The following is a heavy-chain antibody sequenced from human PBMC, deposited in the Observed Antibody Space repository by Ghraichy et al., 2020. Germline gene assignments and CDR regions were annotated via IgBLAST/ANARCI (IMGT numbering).Heavy chain of an antibody. Sequence: LSLTCAASGFTFSSYPMSWVRQAPGGGLEWVSLISSSGANTYYADSVKGRFTISRDNSKNTLYLLMNSLRAGDTAVYSCAREKPGTTAFDYWGQGTLVTVSS. D-gene: IGHD1-7*01. CDR1: GFTFSSYP. CDR3: AREKPGTTAFDY. V-gene: IGHV3-23*01. CDR2: ISSSGANT. J-gene: IGHJ4*02.